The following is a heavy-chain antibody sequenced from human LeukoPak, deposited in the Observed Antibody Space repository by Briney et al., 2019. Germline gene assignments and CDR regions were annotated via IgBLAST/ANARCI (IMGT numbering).Heavy chain of an antibody. Sequence: SGGSLRLSCAASGFTVSSNYMSWVRQAPGKGLEWVSVIYSGGSTYYADSVKGRFTISRDNAKNTLYLQMNSLRAEDTAVYYCARGGYHAYYLDYWGQGSLVTVSS. CDR2: IYSGGST. D-gene: IGHD5-18*01. CDR3: ARGGYHAYYLDY. J-gene: IGHJ4*02. V-gene: IGHV3-66*01. CDR1: GFTVSSNY.